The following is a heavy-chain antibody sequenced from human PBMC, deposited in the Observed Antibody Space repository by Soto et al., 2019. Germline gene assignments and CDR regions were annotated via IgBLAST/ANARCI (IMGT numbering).Heavy chain of an antibody. Sequence: QVQLVQSGAEVKKPGASVKVSCKASGYTFTSYVISWVRQAPGQGPEWMGGIIPMYGTVNYAQKFQDRVTIIADTSTSTAYMELSSLRSEDTAVYYCARDLGGCSGGSCRYNWFDPWGQGTLVTVSS. CDR1: GYTFTSYV. V-gene: IGHV1-69*06. D-gene: IGHD2-15*01. J-gene: IGHJ5*02. CDR3: ARDLGGCSGGSCRYNWFDP. CDR2: IIPMYGTV.